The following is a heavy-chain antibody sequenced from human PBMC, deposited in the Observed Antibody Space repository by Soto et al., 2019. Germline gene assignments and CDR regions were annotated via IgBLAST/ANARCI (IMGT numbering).Heavy chain of an antibody. CDR1: GGTFGSYA. CDR2: IIPIPGTA. CDR3: ARSQGSSTSLEIYYYYYYGMDV. V-gene: IGHV1-69*01. D-gene: IGHD2-2*01. J-gene: IGHJ6*02. Sequence: QVQLVQSGAEVKKPGSSLKVSCKAAGGTFGSYAISWVRQAPGQGLEWMGGIIPIPGTANYAQKFRGRVTIAADESTSTAYMELSSLRSEDTAVYYCARSQGSSTSLEIYYYYYYGMDVWGQGTTVTVSS.